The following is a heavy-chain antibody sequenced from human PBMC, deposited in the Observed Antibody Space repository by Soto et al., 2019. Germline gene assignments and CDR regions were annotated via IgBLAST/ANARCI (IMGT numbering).Heavy chain of an antibody. Sequence: QVQLVQSGAEVKKPGASVKVSCKASGYTFTFYGFSWVRQALGQGLEWMGWISGYKGNTDYAQNLQDRVTLTTDASTSSVYMELRSLRSDDTAVYYCARVDYYDSSGDYGYWGQGTLITVSS. V-gene: IGHV1-18*04. J-gene: IGHJ4*02. D-gene: IGHD3-22*01. CDR3: ARVDYYDSSGDYGY. CDR2: ISGYKGNT. CDR1: GYTFTFYG.